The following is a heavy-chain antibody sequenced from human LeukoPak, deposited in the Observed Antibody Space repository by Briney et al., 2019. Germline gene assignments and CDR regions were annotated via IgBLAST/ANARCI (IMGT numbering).Heavy chain of an antibody. D-gene: IGHD3-3*01. CDR2: ISAYNGNT. V-gene: IGHV1-18*01. J-gene: IGHJ4*02. CDR1: SYTFTSYG. CDR3: ARGPVTIFGVATGYFDY. Sequence: ASVKVSCKASSYTFTSYGISWVRQAPGQGLEWMGWISAYNGNTNYAQKLQGRVTMTTDTSTSTAYMELRSLRSDDTAVYYCARGPVTIFGVATGYFDYWGQGTLVTVSS.